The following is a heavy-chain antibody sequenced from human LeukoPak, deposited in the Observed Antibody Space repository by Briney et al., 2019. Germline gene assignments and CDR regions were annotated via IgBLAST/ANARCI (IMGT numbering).Heavy chain of an antibody. CDR2: IYTRGST. V-gene: IGHV4-61*02. CDR3: ARVAASSYYFDY. Sequence: SETLSLTCTVSGYSISSGYYWGWIRQPAGKGLEWIGRIYTRGSTNYNPSLKSRVTISVDTSKNQFSLKLSSVTAADTAVYYCARVAASSYYFDYWGQGTLVTVSS. CDR1: GYSISSGYY. J-gene: IGHJ4*02. D-gene: IGHD6-6*01.